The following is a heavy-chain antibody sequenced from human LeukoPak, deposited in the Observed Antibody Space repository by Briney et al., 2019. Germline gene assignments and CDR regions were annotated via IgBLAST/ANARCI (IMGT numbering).Heavy chain of an antibody. Sequence: GGSLRLSCAASGFTFSSYWMHWVRQAPGKGLVWVSRITSDGSSTSYADSVKGRFTISRDNAKKTLYLQMNSLRAEDTAVYYCARGRVTMVRGDYYYYMDVWGKGTTVTVSS. CDR2: ITSDGSST. CDR1: GFTFSSYW. D-gene: IGHD3-10*01. V-gene: IGHV3-74*01. CDR3: ARGRVTMVRGDYYYYMDV. J-gene: IGHJ6*03.